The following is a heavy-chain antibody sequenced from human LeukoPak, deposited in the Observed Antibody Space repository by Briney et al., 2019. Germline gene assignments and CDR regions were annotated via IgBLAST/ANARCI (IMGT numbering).Heavy chain of an antibody. V-gene: IGHV3-11*01. CDR1: GFTFSDYY. CDR3: ARATSTSKTLDAFDI. D-gene: IGHD2-2*01. J-gene: IGHJ3*02. Sequence: GGSLRLSCAASGFTFSDYYMSWIRQAPGKGLEWVSYISSSGSTIYYADSVKGRFTISRDNAKNSLYLQMNSLRAEDTAVYYCARATSTSKTLDAFDIWGQGTMVTVSS. CDR2: ISSSGSTI.